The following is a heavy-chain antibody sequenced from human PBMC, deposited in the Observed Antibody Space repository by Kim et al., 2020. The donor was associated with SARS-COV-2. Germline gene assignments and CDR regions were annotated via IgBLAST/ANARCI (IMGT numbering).Heavy chain of an antibody. CDR1: GFTFSLHH. CDR2: IGSAGDS. D-gene: IGHD6-13*01. CDR3: ARGVRGDSSSWYIFDS. J-gene: IGHJ5*01. Sequence: GGSLRLSCEASGFTFSLHHMHWVRQIAGRGLEWIAAIGSAGDSFFPGSVKGRLTISRENAGNSIHLQMKNLRAGDTAVYFCARGVRGDSSSWYIFDSWG. V-gene: IGHV3-13*01.